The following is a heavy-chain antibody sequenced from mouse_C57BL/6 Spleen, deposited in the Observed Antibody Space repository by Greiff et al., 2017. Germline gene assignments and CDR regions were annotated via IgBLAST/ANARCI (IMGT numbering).Heavy chain of an antibody. J-gene: IGHJ2*01. CDR2: IYAGDGDT. CDR1: GYAFSSSW. Sequence: VQLQQSGPELVKPGASVKISCKASGYAFSSSWLNWVKQRPGKGLEWIGRIYAGDGDTNYNGTFKGKATLTADISSSTAYMQVSSLTSEDSAVYFCARNYYFDYWGQGTTLTVSS. D-gene: IGHD1-1*02. V-gene: IGHV1-82*01. CDR3: ARNYYFDY.